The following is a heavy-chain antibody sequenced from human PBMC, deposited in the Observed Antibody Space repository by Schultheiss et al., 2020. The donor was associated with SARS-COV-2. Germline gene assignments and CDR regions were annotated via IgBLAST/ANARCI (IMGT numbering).Heavy chain of an antibody. D-gene: IGHD3-22*01. CDR1: GFTFSSYA. Sequence: GGSLRLSCAASGFTFSSYAMHWVRQAPGKGLEWVAVISYDGSNKYYADSVKGRFTISRDNSKNSLYLQMNSLRAEDTAVYYCARVPRYYDSSGYSDPGEYYFDYWGQGTLVTVSS. V-gene: IGHV3-30-3*01. CDR2: ISYDGSNK. J-gene: IGHJ4*02. CDR3: ARVPRYYDSSGYSDPGEYYFDY.